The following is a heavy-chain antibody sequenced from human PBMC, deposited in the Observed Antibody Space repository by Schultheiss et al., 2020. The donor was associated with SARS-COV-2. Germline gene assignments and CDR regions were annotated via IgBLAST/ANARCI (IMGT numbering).Heavy chain of an antibody. J-gene: IGHJ4*02. D-gene: IGHD3-10*01. V-gene: IGHV3-23*01. Sequence: GESLKISCAASGFTFSSYAMSWVRQAPGKGLEWVSAISGSGGSTYYADSVKGRFTISRDNSKNTLYLQMNSLRAEDTAVYYCASFLTGGAMVHWGQGTLVTVSS. CDR1: GFTFSSYA. CDR3: ASFLTGGAMVH. CDR2: ISGSGGST.